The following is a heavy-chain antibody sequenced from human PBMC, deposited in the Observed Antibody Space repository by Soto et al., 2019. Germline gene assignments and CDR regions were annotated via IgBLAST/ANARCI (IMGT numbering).Heavy chain of an antibody. CDR1: GGSISSGGYY. J-gene: IGHJ1*01. D-gene: IGHD1-1*01. V-gene: IGHV4-31*03. CDR2: IYDSGRT. Sequence: QVQLQESGPGLVKPSQTLSLTCTVSGGSISSGGYYLSWIRQHPGKGLEWIGSIYDSGRTYYNPSLKSRVTISVDASKNQLSLKLASVNAADTAMYYCARGGTRAYFHHWGQGTLVTVSS. CDR3: ARGGTRAYFHH.